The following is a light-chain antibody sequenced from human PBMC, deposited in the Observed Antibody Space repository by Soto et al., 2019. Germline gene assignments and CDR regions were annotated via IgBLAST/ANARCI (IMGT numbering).Light chain of an antibody. CDR3: QQYGTLIT. J-gene: IGKJ5*01. CDR2: DAS. CDR1: QSLGNTY. V-gene: IGKV3-20*01. Sequence: EIVLTQSPGTLSLSPGERATLSCRASQSLGNTYLAWYQRKPGQAPRLLIYDASSRATDIPDRFSGSGAGPDFNLTISRLEPEDSAVYYCQQYGTLITFGQGTRLEIK.